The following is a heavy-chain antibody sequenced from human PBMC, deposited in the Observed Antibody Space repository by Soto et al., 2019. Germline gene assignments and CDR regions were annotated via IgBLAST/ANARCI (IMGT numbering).Heavy chain of an antibody. CDR1: GYTFTSYA. D-gene: IGHD6-19*01. CDR3: ARVSGWSDFDL. CDR2: INAGNGNT. Sequence: QVQLVQSGAEVKKPGASVKVSCKASGYTFTSYAMHWVRQAPGQRLEWMAWINAGNGNTKYSQKFQGRVTITRDTSGSTAYMELRTLRSEGTVVYYCARVSGWSDFDLWGQGTRVTVSS. J-gene: IGHJ4*02. V-gene: IGHV1-3*01.